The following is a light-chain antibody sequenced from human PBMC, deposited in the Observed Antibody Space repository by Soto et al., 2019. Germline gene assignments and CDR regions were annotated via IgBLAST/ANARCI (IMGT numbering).Light chain of an antibody. Sequence: DIQMTQSPSSLSASVGDRVTITCQASQDISNYLNWYQQKPGKAPKLLIYDASNLETGVPSRFSGSGSGTYFTFTISSLQPEDIATSYCQQYDNLPLTFGPGTKVDIK. CDR3: QQYDNLPLT. CDR2: DAS. J-gene: IGKJ3*01. CDR1: QDISNY. V-gene: IGKV1-33*01.